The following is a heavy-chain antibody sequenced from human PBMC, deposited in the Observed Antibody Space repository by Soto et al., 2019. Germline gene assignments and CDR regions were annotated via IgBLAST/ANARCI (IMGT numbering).Heavy chain of an antibody. CDR3: VRDSYTAHWHTAGEDY. D-gene: IGHD2-2*02. V-gene: IGHV3-7*01. CDR2: IKADGSLK. CDR1: GFYITNYW. J-gene: IGHJ4*02. Sequence: DVQLVESGGGLVQPGGSLRLSCAASGFYITNYWMTWVRQAPGKGPEWVANIKADGSLKFYVDSVRGRLPISRDNAKNSVYLGMSRLRAEDTAVYDCVRDSYTAHWHTAGEDYWGQGTLVTVSS.